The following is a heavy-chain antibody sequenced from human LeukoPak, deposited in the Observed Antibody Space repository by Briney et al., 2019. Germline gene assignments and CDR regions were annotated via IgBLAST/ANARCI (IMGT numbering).Heavy chain of an antibody. V-gene: IGHV1-2*02. Sequence: ASVKVSCKASGYTFTGYYMHWVRQAPGQGLEWMGWINPNDGGTNYAQKFQGRVTMTRDTSMRTAYMELSRLRFDDTAVYYCARGEAVTTFWFDPWGQGTLVTVTS. CDR1: GYTFTGYY. CDR2: INPNDGGT. CDR3: ARGEAVTTFWFDP. J-gene: IGHJ5*02. D-gene: IGHD4-17*01.